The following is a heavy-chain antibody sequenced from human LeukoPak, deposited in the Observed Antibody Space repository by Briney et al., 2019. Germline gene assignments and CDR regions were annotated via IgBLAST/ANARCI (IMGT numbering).Heavy chain of an antibody. CDR3: AREGRNGYNEGYFDY. Sequence: ASVKVSCKASGYTFTGYYMHWVRQAPGQGLDWMGWINPNSGGTKYAQNFQGRVTLTTDTSINTAYMELSSLRSDDTAVYYCAREGRNGYNEGYFDYWGQGTLVTVSP. J-gene: IGHJ4*02. V-gene: IGHV1-2*02. D-gene: IGHD5-24*01. CDR1: GYTFTGYY. CDR2: INPNSGGT.